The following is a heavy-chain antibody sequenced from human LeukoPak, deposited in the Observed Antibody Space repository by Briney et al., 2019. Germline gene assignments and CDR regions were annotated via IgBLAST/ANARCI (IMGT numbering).Heavy chain of an antibody. D-gene: IGHD6-19*01. CDR1: GYTLTELS. CDR2: IHPNSGGT. V-gene: IGHV1-2*02. Sequence: ASVKVSCKVSGYTLTELSMHWVRQAPGKGLEWMGWIHPNSGGTNYAQKFQGRVTMTRDTSISTAYMELSRLRSDDTAVYYCARGRHIAVADYYFDYWGQGTLVTVSS. J-gene: IGHJ4*02. CDR3: ARGRHIAVADYYFDY.